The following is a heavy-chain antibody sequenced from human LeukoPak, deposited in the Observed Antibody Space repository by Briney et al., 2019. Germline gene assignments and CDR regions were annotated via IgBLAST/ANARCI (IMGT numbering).Heavy chain of an antibody. Sequence: GGSLRLSCAASGFIFSSYAMSWVRQAPGKGLEWVSAISSSATSTYYADSVKGRFTISRDNAKNSLYLQMNSLSDEDTAVYYCARDPTQYLRYGHFDYWGQGTLVTVSS. CDR2: ISSSATST. CDR3: ARDPTQYLRYGHFDY. D-gene: IGHD5/OR15-5a*01. V-gene: IGHV3-23*01. CDR1: GFIFSSYA. J-gene: IGHJ4*02.